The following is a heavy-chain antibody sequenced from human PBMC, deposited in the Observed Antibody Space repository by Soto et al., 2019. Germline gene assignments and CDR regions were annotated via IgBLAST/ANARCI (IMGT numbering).Heavy chain of an antibody. D-gene: IGHD1-20*01. CDR3: ARDNCNGADYGLDV. CDR1: HFACNLDA. CDR2: LSGSASSI. V-gene: IGHV3-23*01. Sequence: EAQVLESGGGLGQPGDSLTLSCVASHFACNLDAMNWVRQAPGKGLEFVASLSGSASSIYYEESVKGRFTIPRDKSKKTLSLHMNNLRDEDTAVYWCARDNCNGADYGLDVCGQVTTVNV. J-gene: IGHJ6*02.